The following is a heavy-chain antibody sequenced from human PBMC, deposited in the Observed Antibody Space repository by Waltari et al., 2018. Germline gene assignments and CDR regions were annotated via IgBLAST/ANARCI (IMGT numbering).Heavy chain of an antibody. CDR2: IYYSGST. Sequence: QVQLQESGPGLVKPAQTLSLTCTVSGGSISSGGDYWGWIRQHPWKGLEWIGYIYYSGSTYYNPSLKSRVTISVDTSKNKFSLKLSSVTAADTAVYYCARSYCRNTSCYWYSFDYWGQGTLVTVSS. CDR3: ARSYCRNTSCYWYSFDY. V-gene: IGHV4-31*03. CDR1: GGSISSGGDY. J-gene: IGHJ4*02. D-gene: IGHD2-2*01.